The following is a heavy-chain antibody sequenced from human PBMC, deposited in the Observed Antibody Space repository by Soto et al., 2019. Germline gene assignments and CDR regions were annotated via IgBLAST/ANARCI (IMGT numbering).Heavy chain of an antibody. CDR1: GFTFSSYG. Sequence: QVQLVESGGGVVPPGRSLRLSCAASGFTFSSYGMHWVRQAPGKGLEWVALISYDGSNKYYADSVKGRFTISRDNSKNTLYLQMNSLRTEDTAVYYCAKDLGHGARGAFDIWGQGTMVTVSS. V-gene: IGHV3-30*18. CDR2: ISYDGSNK. CDR3: AKDLGHGARGAFDI. J-gene: IGHJ3*02. D-gene: IGHD7-27*01.